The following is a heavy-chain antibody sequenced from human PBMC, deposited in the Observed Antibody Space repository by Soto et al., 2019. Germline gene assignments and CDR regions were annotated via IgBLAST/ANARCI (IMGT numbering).Heavy chain of an antibody. D-gene: IGHD1-7*01. V-gene: IGHV1-18*01. CDR2: ISAYNGNT. Sequence: DSVKVSCKASGYTFTSYGISWVRHAPGQGLEWMGWISAYNGNTNYAQKLQGRVTMTTDTSTSTAYMELRSLRSDDTAVYYCARASQNYNWNSAFDPCGQGTLVTVSS. CDR1: GYTFTSYG. J-gene: IGHJ5*02. CDR3: ARASQNYNWNSAFDP.